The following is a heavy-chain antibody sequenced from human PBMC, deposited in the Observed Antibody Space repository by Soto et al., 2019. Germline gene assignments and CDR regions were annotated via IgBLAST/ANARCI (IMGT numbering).Heavy chain of an antibody. CDR2: ISAYNGNT. J-gene: IGHJ4*02. CDR1: GYTFTSYG. CDR3: ARDNLLYSSSWPWAYFDY. D-gene: IGHD6-13*01. Sequence: QVQLVQSGAEVKKPGASVKVSCKASGYTFTSYGISWVRQAPGQGLEWMGWISAYNGNTNYALKLKGRVTMTTDTSTSTAYTELRSLRSHDTAVYYCARDNLLYSSSWPWAYFDYWGQGTLVTVSS. V-gene: IGHV1-18*01.